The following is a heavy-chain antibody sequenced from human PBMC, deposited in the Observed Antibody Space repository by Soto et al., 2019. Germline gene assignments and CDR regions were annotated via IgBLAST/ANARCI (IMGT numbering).Heavy chain of an antibody. J-gene: IGHJ4*02. V-gene: IGHV3-74*01. D-gene: IGHD3-9*01. CDR3: AKREGNPSGLLH. CDR2: IKTDGSST. Sequence: EVQLVESGGGLVQPGGSLRLSCAASGFSFSNYWIHWVRQAPGKGLVWVSRIKTDGSSTDYAASVKGRFTISRDNAKNTLYSQMNSLTAEDTAVYYCAKREGNPSGLLHWGQGTLVTVSS. CDR1: GFSFSNYW.